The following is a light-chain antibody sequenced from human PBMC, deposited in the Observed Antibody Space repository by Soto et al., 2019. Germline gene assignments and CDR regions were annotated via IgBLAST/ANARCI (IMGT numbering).Light chain of an antibody. CDR3: LQHYSYPQT. J-gene: IGKJ1*01. Sequence: DIQMTQSPSSLSASVGDRVTITCRASQGIRTDLVWYQQKPGKAPKRLIYGASSLQSGVPSRFSGSGSGTEFTLTISSLQPEDFATYYGLQHYSYPQTFGQGTTVEIK. CDR1: QGIRTD. CDR2: GAS. V-gene: IGKV1-17*01.